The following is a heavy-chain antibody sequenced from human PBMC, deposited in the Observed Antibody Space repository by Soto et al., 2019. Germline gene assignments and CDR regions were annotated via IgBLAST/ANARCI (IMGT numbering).Heavy chain of an antibody. CDR2: ISGSGGST. CDR1: GFTFSSYA. Sequence: QPXESLTLFFAASGFTFSSYAMSWVRQAPGKGLEWVSAISGSGGSTYYADSVKGRFTISRDNSKNTLYLQMNSLRAEDTAVYYCAKNTMRGPNDAFDIWGQGTMVTVSS. CDR3: AKNTMRGPNDAFDI. D-gene: IGHD1-1*01. V-gene: IGHV3-23*01. J-gene: IGHJ3*02.